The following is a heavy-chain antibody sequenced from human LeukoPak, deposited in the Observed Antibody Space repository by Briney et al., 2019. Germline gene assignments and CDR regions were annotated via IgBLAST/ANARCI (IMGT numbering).Heavy chain of an antibody. V-gene: IGHV3-23*01. Sequence: GGSLRLSCAASGFTFSSYWMHWVRQAPGKGLEWVSAISGSGGSTYYADSVKGRFTISRDNSKNTLYLQMNSLRAEDTAVYYCAKDGYSSGRSTFFDYWGQGTLVTVSS. CDR1: GFTFSSYW. J-gene: IGHJ4*02. D-gene: IGHD6-19*01. CDR3: AKDGYSSGRSTFFDY. CDR2: ISGSGGST.